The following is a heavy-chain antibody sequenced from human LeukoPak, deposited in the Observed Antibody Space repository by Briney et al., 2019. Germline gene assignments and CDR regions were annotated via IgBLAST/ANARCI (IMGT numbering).Heavy chain of an antibody. V-gene: IGHV3-30*01. CDR1: GFTFSRYA. Sequence: GGCLRLSCAAPGFTFSRYAMHWGRQAPGEGPEWGAVISYDGSNKYYADSVKGRFTISRNNSKNTLYLQMNSLRAEDTSVYYCAAALLRFSFDIWGQGTMVTVSS. J-gene: IGHJ3*02. D-gene: IGHD3-3*01. CDR2: ISYDGSNK. CDR3: AAALLRFSFDI.